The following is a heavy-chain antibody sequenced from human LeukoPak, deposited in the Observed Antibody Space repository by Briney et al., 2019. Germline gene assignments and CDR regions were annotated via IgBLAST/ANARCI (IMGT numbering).Heavy chain of an antibody. CDR2: ISYDGSNK. Sequence: GGSLRLSCAASGFTLSSYGMHWVRQAPGKGLEWVAVISYDGSNKYYADSVKGRFTISRDNSKNTLYLQMNSLRAEDTAVYYCAKVAMIAVATAWFDPWGQGTLVTVSS. CDR3: AKVAMIAVATAWFDP. J-gene: IGHJ5*02. CDR1: GFTLSSYG. D-gene: IGHD6-19*01. V-gene: IGHV3-30*18.